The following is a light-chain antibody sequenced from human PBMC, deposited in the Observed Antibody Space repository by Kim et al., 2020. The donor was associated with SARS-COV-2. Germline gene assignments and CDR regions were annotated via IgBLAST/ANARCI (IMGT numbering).Light chain of an antibody. CDR3: SSYTSSSTYV. CDR2: GVS. V-gene: IGLV2-14*03. Sequence: QSALTQPASVSGSPGQSITISCAGTSSDIGGYHYVSWYQQHPGKAPKLMIYGVSNRPSGVSYRFSGSKSGNTASLTISGLLAEDEADYYCSSYTSSSTYVFGTGTKVTVL. CDR1: SSDIGGYHY. J-gene: IGLJ1*01.